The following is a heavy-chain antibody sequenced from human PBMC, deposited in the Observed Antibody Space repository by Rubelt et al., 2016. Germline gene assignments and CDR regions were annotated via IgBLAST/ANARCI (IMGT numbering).Heavy chain of an antibody. D-gene: IGHD2-21*01. CDR1: GSRFINQW. CDR3: ARFRPELVCACYPFAY. J-gene: IGHJ4*02. V-gene: IGHV5-51*01. CDR2: INPGDYDT. Sequence: EVQLVQSGTEVKKPGESLKISCKGSGSRFINQWIGWVRQMPGKGLEWLGVINPGDYDTRYSPPFHGQITISPDKTDNTAYLQWSSLKASGTAIYTCARFRPELVCACYPFAYWAQGTLVTVSA.